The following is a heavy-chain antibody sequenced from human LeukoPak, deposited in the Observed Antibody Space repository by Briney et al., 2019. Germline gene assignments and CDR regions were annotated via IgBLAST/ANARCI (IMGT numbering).Heavy chain of an antibody. CDR2: ISSSSSYI. CDR3: ARETEDYGDFFDY. V-gene: IGHV3-21*01. D-gene: IGHD4-17*01. Sequence: SXRLXCAASXFTXSSXSMNWVRQXPGXGLXXXXSISSSSSYIYYADSVKGRFTISRDNAKNSLYLQMNSLRAEDTAVYYCARETEDYGDFFDYWGQGTLVTVSS. J-gene: IGHJ4*02. CDR1: XFTXSSXS.